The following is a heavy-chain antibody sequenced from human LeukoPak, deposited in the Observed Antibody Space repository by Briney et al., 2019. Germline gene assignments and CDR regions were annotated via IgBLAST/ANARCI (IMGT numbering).Heavy chain of an antibody. V-gene: IGHV4-59*01. J-gene: IGHJ4*02. Sequence: SETLSLTCTVSGGSLSSYYWSWIRQPPGKGLEWIGYIYYSGRTNYNPSLTSRGTIFVDTSTKPFSLKLSSVTAAGTPGFYCARSDTAMVTSDYWGQGTLVTVSS. CDR3: ARSDTAMVTSDY. D-gene: IGHD5-18*01. CDR1: GGSLSSYY. CDR2: IYYSGRT.